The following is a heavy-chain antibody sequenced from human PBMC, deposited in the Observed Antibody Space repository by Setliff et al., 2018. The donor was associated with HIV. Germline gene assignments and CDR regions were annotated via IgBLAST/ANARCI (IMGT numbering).Heavy chain of an antibody. CDR3: ARYAGGYPLNDVFDI. V-gene: IGHV3-7*01. CDR1: GFTFSTYW. D-gene: IGHD3-22*01. J-gene: IGHJ3*02. Sequence: GGSLRLSCEASGFTFSTYWMSWVRQAPGKGLEWVANIKKDGSEKFYVDSVKGRFTISRDNAKNSLSLQMNSLRAEDTAVYYCARYAGGYPLNDVFDIWGQGTMVT. CDR2: IKKDGSEK.